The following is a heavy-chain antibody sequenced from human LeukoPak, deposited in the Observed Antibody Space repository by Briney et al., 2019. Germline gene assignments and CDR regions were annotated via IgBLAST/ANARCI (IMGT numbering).Heavy chain of an antibody. J-gene: IGHJ4*02. V-gene: IGHV3-21*01. Sequence: NPGGSLRLSCAASGFTFSSYSMNWVRQAPGKGLEWVSSISSSSSYIYYADSVKGRFTISRDNAKNSLYLQMNSLRAEDTAVYYCARDYSPWEPSDYWGQGTLVTVSS. D-gene: IGHD1-26*01. CDR1: GFTFSSYS. CDR2: ISSSSSYI. CDR3: ARDYSPWEPSDY.